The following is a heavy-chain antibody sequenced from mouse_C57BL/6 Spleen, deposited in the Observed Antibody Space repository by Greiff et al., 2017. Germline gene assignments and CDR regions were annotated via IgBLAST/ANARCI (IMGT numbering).Heavy chain of an antibody. D-gene: IGHD1-1*01. Sequence: EVQRVESGGGLVKPGGSLKLSCAASGFTFSDYGMHWVRQAPEKGLEWVAYISRGSSTIYYADTVKGRFTISRDNAKHTLFLQRTSLRSEDTAMYYCARPHYGSSPAWFAYWGQGTLVTVSA. CDR1: GFTFSDYG. CDR2: ISRGSSTI. J-gene: IGHJ3*01. CDR3: ARPHYGSSPAWFAY. V-gene: IGHV5-17*01.